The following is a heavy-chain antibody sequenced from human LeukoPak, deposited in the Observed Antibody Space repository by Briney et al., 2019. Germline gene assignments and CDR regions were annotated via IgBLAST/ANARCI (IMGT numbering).Heavy chain of an antibody. J-gene: IGHJ4*02. D-gene: IGHD1-26*01. Sequence: ASLKVSCKASGYTFTGYHMHWVRQAPGQGLEWMGWINPNSGGTNYAQKFQGRVTMTRDTSISTAYMELSRLRSDDTAVYYCARLSRVGASTRFFDYWGQGTLVTVSS. CDR1: GYTFTGYH. V-gene: IGHV1-2*02. CDR2: INPNSGGT. CDR3: ARLSRVGASTRFFDY.